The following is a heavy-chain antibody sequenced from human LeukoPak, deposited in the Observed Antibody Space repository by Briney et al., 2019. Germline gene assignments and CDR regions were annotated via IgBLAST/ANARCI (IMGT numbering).Heavy chain of an antibody. CDR1: GFTFSSYA. CDR2: ISYDGSNK. D-gene: IGHD3-22*01. CDR3: VKDRYFYDSGSKAN. Sequence: GGSLRLSCAASGFTFSSYAMHWVRQAPGKGLEWVAVISYDGSNKYYADSVKGRFTISRDNSKNTLYLQMNSLRVEDTAVYYCVKDRYFYDSGSKANWGQGTLVIVSS. V-gene: IGHV3-30-3*01. J-gene: IGHJ4*02.